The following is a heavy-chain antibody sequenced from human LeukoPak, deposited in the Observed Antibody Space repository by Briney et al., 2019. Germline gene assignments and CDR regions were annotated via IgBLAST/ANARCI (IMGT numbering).Heavy chain of an antibody. CDR2: IFYSGNT. CDR1: GGSISSYY. Sequence: PSETLSLTCTVSGGSISSYYWSWIRQPPGKGLEWIGYIFYSGNTYYNPSLKSRVTISVDTSKNQFSLKLSSVTAADTAVYYCARDPLLSCSGGYCYYDAFDIWGQGTMVTVSS. D-gene: IGHD2-15*01. V-gene: IGHV4-59*12. J-gene: IGHJ3*02. CDR3: ARDPLLSCSGGYCYYDAFDI.